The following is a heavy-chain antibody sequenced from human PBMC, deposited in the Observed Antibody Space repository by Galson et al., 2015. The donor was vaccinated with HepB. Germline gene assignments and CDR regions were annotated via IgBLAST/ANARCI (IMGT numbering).Heavy chain of an antibody. J-gene: IGHJ4*02. CDR3: ARFARIPDH. CDR1: GLTFSNYW. V-gene: IGHV3-7*01. Sequence: SLRLSCAASGLTFSNYWMTWARQAPGKGLEWVANINEDGSQKSYGDSVKGRFTISRDNGKNSLYLQMNGLRVEDTAVYYCARFARIPDHWGQGTLVTVSS. CDR2: INEDGSQK. D-gene: IGHD2-15*01.